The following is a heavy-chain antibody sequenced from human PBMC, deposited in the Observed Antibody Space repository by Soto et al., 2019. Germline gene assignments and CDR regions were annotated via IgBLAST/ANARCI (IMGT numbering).Heavy chain of an antibody. Sequence: SETLSLTCTVSGGSVRPYYWSWIRQPPGKGLEWIGYIYSFGSTNYNASLESRVSMSVDTSKNQVSLKLTSVTVADTAVYYCARHKSTVNILDYWGQGTLVTVS. V-gene: IGHV4-59*08. CDR2: IYSFGST. CDR3: ARHKSTVNILDY. J-gene: IGHJ4*02. CDR1: GGSVRPYY. D-gene: IGHD4-17*01.